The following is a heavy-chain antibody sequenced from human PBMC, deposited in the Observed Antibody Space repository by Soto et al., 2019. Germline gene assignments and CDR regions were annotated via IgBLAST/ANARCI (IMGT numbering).Heavy chain of an antibody. CDR2: IIPIFGST. D-gene: IGHD3-3*01. CDR3: ARDGDLRSDFWSGPLGGGWFDP. Sequence: QVQLVQSGAEVRKPGSSVKVSCKASGGTFSNPAITWVRQAPGQGLEWVGGIIPIFGSTNYAQKFQGRVTITADESTSTAYMELSSLTSEETAVYYCARDGDLRSDFWSGPLGGGWFDPWGQGTLVTVSS. J-gene: IGHJ5*02. V-gene: IGHV1-69*12. CDR1: GGTFSNPA.